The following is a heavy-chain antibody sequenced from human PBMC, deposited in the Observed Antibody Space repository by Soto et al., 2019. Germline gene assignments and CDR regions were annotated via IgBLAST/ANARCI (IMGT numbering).Heavy chain of an antibody. CDR2: INPSGGST. CDR3: ARDVPARPGVSGWFDP. Sequence: QVQLVQSGAEVKKPGASVKVSCKASGYTFTSYYMHWVRQAPGQGLEWMGIINPSGGSTSYAQKFQGRVPMPRDTSTSTVYMELSSLRSEDTAVYYCARDVPARPGVSGWFDPWGQGTLVTVSS. J-gene: IGHJ5*02. D-gene: IGHD6-6*01. V-gene: IGHV1-46*01. CDR1: GYTFTSYY.